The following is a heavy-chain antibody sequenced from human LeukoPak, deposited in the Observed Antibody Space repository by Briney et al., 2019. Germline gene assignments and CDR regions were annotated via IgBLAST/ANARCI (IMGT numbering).Heavy chain of an antibody. CDR3: ARGDGSYGLGRDY. J-gene: IGHJ4*02. D-gene: IGHD5-18*01. V-gene: IGHV4-30-4*08. CDR1: GGSISSGDYY. CDR2: IYYSGST. Sequence: SETLSLTCTVSGGSISSGDYYWSWIRQPPGKGLEWIGYIYYSGSTYYNPSLKSRVTISVDTSKNQFSLKLSSVTAADTAVYYCARGDGSYGLGRDYWGQGTLVTVSS.